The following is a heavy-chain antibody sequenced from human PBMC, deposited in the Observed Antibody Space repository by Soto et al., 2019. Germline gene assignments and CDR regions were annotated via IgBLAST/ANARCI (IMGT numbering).Heavy chain of an antibody. V-gene: IGHV3-30*18. D-gene: IGHD6-13*01. Sequence: QVQLVESGGGVVQPGRSLRLSCAASGFTFSSYGMHWVRQAPGKGLEWVAVISYDGSNKYYADSVKGRFTISRDNSKNTLYLQMNSLRAEDTAVYYCAKEQQQLAPFDYWGQGTLVTVSS. CDR3: AKEQQQLAPFDY. CDR2: ISYDGSNK. CDR1: GFTFSSYG. J-gene: IGHJ4*02.